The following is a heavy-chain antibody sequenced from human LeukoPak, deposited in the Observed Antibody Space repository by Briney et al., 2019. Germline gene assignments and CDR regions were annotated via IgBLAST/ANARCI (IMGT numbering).Heavy chain of an antibody. D-gene: IGHD4-17*01. CDR3: AKTGDYGDFGWFDP. CDR1: GFTFSSFA. CDR2: IRYDGSNK. Sequence: GGSLRLSCAASGFTFSSFAVHWVRQAPGKGLEWVAFIRYDGSNKYYAESVKGRFTISRDNSKNTLYLQMNSLRAEETAVYYCAKTGDYGDFGWFDPWGQGTLVTVSS. V-gene: IGHV3-30*02. J-gene: IGHJ5*02.